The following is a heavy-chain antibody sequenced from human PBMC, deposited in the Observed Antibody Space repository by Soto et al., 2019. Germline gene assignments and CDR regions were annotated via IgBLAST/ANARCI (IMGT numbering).Heavy chain of an antibody. CDR2: INPNSGGT. Sequence: ASVKVSCKASGYTFTGYYMHWVRQAPGQGLEWMGWINPNSGGTNYAQKFQGWVTMTRDTSISTAYMELSRLRSDDTAVYYCARGQQLGRSAFDIWGQGTMVTVSS. CDR1: GYTFTGYY. J-gene: IGHJ3*02. D-gene: IGHD1-1*01. V-gene: IGHV1-2*04. CDR3: ARGQQLGRSAFDI.